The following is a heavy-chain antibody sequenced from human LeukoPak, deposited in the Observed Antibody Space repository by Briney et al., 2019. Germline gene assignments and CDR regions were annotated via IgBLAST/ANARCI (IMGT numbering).Heavy chain of an antibody. V-gene: IGHV3-33*01. J-gene: IGHJ4*02. Sequence: GGSLRLSCAASGFTFSSYGVHWVRQAPGKGLEWVAVIWYDGSNKYYADSVKGRFTISRDNSKNTLYLQMNSLRAEDTAVYYCARDRAGWFGEFHFDYWGQGTLVTVSS. CDR2: IWYDGSNK. D-gene: IGHD3-10*01. CDR1: GFTFSSYG. CDR3: ARDRAGWFGEFHFDY.